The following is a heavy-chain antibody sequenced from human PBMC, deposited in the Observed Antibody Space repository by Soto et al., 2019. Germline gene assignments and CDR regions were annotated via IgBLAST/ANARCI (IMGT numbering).Heavy chain of an antibody. Sequence: ASVKVSCKASGYTFTDSAIHWARQAHGQRPEWMGWINIANGNTKYSRKLQDRVAITRDTSASTSYLELNSLRSEDTAVYYCARSLDSSTWLYYFDYWGQGTLVTVSS. CDR1: GYTFTDSA. CDR2: INIANGNT. J-gene: IGHJ4*02. V-gene: IGHV1-3*04. D-gene: IGHD6-13*01. CDR3: ARSLDSSTWLYYFDY.